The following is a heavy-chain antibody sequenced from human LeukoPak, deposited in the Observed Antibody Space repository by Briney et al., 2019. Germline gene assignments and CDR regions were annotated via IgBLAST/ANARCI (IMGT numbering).Heavy chain of an antibody. CDR2: ISSSDSTI. J-gene: IGHJ4*02. V-gene: IGHV3-48*03. D-gene: IGHD4-23*01. CDR3: ARDYGGSSPFDY. CDR1: GFTFSSYA. Sequence: PGGSLGLSCAASGFTFSSYAMSWVRQAPGKGLEWVSYISSSDSTIYYADSVKGRFTISRDNAKNSLYLQMNSLRAEDTAVYYCARDYGGSSPFDYWGQGTLVTVSS.